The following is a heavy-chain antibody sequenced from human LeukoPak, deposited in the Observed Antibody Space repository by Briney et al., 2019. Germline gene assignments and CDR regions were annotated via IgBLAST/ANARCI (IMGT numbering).Heavy chain of an antibody. V-gene: IGHV4-4*02. Sequence: PSETLSLTCAVSGGSISSSNWWSWVRQPPGKGLEWIGEIYHSGSTNYNPSLKSRVTISVDKSKNQFSLKLSSVTAADTAVYYCARGPRDYDILTGYYPLDYWGQGTLVTVSS. J-gene: IGHJ4*02. CDR2: IYHSGST. CDR3: ARGPRDYDILTGYYPLDY. D-gene: IGHD3-9*01. CDR1: GGSISSSNW.